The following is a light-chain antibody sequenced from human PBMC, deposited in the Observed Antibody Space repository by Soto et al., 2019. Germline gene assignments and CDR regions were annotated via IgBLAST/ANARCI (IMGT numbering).Light chain of an antibody. Sequence: EIVMTQSPATLSVSPGERATLSCRASQSVSSNLAWYQQKPGQAPRLLIYGASTRATGIPARFSGSGSGTEFTLTISSLQPDDFATYYCQQYNSPYTFGQGTKLEIK. V-gene: IGKV3-15*01. CDR3: QQYNSPYT. CDR1: QSVSSN. CDR2: GAS. J-gene: IGKJ2*01.